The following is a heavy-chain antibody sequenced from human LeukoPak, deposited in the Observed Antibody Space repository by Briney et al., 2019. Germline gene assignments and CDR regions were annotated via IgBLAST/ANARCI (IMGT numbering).Heavy chain of an antibody. J-gene: IGHJ5*02. D-gene: IGHD2-2*01. Sequence: SETLSLTCTVSGGSISSGGYYWSWIRQHPGKGLEWIGYTYYSGSTYYNPSLKSRVTISVDTSKNQFSLKLSSVTAADTAVYYCVSYQLLSEGWFDPWGQGTLVTVSS. V-gene: IGHV4-31*03. CDR2: TYYSGST. CDR3: VSYQLLSEGWFDP. CDR1: GGSISSGGYY.